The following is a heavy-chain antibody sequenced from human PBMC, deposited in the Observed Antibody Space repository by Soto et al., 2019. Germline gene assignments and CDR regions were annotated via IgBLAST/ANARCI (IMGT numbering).Heavy chain of an antibody. Sequence: QVQLVQSGAAVKKPGASVKVSCKASGYTFNKYSITWVRQAPGQGLEWMGWISAYNGNTNFAQKVQGRVTMATDTSTSTAYMELRSLRSDDTAVYYCARAHGDYVGDFDYWGQGTLVTVSS. V-gene: IGHV1-18*01. CDR1: GYTFNKYS. J-gene: IGHJ4*02. D-gene: IGHD4-17*01. CDR3: ARAHGDYVGDFDY. CDR2: ISAYNGNT.